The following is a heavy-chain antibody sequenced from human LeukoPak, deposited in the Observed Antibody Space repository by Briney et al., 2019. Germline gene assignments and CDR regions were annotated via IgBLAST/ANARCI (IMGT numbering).Heavy chain of an antibody. CDR3: ARGRGSSWYYFDS. Sequence: SETLSLTCTVSGGSISSYYWRWVRQPAGKGLEWIGRIYASGNTNYNPSLKGRVTMTVDTSKNQFSLNLSSVTAADTAVYYCARGRGSSWYYFDSWGQGTLVTVSS. CDR1: GGSISSYY. V-gene: IGHV4-4*07. CDR2: IYASGNT. J-gene: IGHJ4*02. D-gene: IGHD6-13*01.